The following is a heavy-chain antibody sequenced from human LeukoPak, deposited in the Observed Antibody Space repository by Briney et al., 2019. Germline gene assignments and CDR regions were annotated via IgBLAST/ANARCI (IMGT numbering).Heavy chain of an antibody. D-gene: IGHD6-13*01. V-gene: IGHV3-23*01. J-gene: IGHJ5*02. Sequence: GGSLRLSCAASGFTFNNYAMSWVRQAPGKGLEWVSGISGSGGRTYYADSVKGRFTISRDNSKNTLYLQMNSLRAEDTAVYYCAKGFSYSNSLNWFDPWGQGTLVTVSS. CDR3: AKGFSYSNSLNWFDP. CDR2: ISGSGGRT. CDR1: GFTFNNYA.